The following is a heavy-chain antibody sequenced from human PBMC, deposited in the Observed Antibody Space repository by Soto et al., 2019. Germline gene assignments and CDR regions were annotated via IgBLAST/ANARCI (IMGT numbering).Heavy chain of an antibody. CDR2: IHHSGST. V-gene: IGHV4-34*01. Sequence: PSETLSVSWALYGGSLDCCYWSWIRQSPGKGLEWIGEIHHSGSTKYNPSLKSRVSLSVDTSTKQFSLKMTSMTAADRGVYYCARAVDSRSAYLSWGQGPPVT. J-gene: IGHJ5*02. D-gene: IGHD3-3*01. CDR3: ARAVDSRSAYLS. CDR1: GGSLDCCY.